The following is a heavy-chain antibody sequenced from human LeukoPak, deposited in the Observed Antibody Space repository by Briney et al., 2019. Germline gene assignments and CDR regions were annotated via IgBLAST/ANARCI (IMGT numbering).Heavy chain of an antibody. D-gene: IGHD3-9*01. CDR3: ARGARQDLRYFDWLGPDY. V-gene: IGHV1-8*01. CDR1: GYTFTSYD. CDR2: MSPNSGNT. J-gene: IGHJ4*02. Sequence: GASVKVSCKASGYTFTSYDINWVRQATGQGLEWMGWMSPNSGNTGYAQKFQGRVTMTRNTSISTAYMELSSLRSEDTAVYYCARGARQDLRYFDWLGPDYWGQGTLVTVSS.